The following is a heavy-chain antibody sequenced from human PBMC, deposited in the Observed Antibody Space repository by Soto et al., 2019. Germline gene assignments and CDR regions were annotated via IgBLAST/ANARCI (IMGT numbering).Heavy chain of an antibody. CDR3: ARDDSYIHGSTYWDF. Sequence: QPQLVQSGPEVTKSGASVKIFCKASGYTFTSYGITWVRQAPGQGLEWMGWTSAYKHYTDYAQIFQDRVTMTADTSTETVYMELRNLTSADTATYYCARDDSYIHGSTYWDFWGQGTLITVSS. V-gene: IGHV1-18*01. CDR2: TSAYKHYT. CDR1: GYTFTSYG. J-gene: IGHJ1*01. D-gene: IGHD3-22*01.